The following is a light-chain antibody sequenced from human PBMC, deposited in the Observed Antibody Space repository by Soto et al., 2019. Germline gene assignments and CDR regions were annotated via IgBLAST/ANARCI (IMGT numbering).Light chain of an antibody. CDR1: RSNIGTRS. Sequence: QSVLTQPPSASGTPGQGVSIACSGSRSNIGTRSVYWYQQVPGMAPRLLIYKSNQRPSGVPDRFSGSKSGTSACLAISGLRSEDGADYYGAAWDDSLSGHVVFGGGTKLTVL. J-gene: IGLJ2*01. V-gene: IGLV1-47*01. CDR3: AAWDDSLSGHVV. CDR2: KSN.